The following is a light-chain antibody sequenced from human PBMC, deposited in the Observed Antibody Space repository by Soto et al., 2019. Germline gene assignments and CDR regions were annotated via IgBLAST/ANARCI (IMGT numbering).Light chain of an antibody. V-gene: IGKV1-39*01. CDR2: DAS. CDR1: QSVFNH. CDR3: HQSSSTPLT. J-gene: IGKJ4*01. Sequence: DVPMTQSPSSLSASVGDSVTITCRASQSVFNHLSWFQQRPGKGPKLLIYDASSLHAGVPSRFSRRGYGTDFTLTISTVQPEESAIYYCHQSSSTPLTFGGGTRVELK.